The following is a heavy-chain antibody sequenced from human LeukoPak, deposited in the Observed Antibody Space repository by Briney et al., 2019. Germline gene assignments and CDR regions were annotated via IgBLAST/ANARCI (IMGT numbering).Heavy chain of an antibody. Sequence: ASVKVSCKASGYTFTSYDINWVRQATGQGLEWMGWMNPNSGNTGYAQKFQGRVTITRNTSISTAYMELSSLRSEDTAVYYCARALAQGGSFDLYYFDSWGQGSLVTVSS. D-gene: IGHD3-9*01. V-gene: IGHV1-8*03. CDR3: ARALAQGGSFDLYYFDS. CDR2: MNPNSGNT. CDR1: GYTFTSYD. J-gene: IGHJ4*02.